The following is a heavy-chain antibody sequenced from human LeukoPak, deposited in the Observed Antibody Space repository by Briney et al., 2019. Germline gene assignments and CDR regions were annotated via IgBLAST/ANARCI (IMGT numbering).Heavy chain of an antibody. D-gene: IGHD5-12*01. CDR3: ARDERRGYSGYDPYYMDV. V-gene: IGHV1-2*02. Sequence: GASVKVSCKASGYTFTGYYMHWVRQAPGQGLEWMGWINPNSGATTYAQKFKGRVTMTRDTSTSTAYMELSGLRSDDTAIYLCARDERRGYSGYDPYYMDVWGKGTTLTVSS. J-gene: IGHJ6*03. CDR1: GYTFTGYY. CDR2: INPNSGAT.